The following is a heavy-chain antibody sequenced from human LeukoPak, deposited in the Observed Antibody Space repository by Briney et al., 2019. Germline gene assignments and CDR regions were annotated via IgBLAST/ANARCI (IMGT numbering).Heavy chain of an antibody. D-gene: IGHD3-3*01. Sequence: ASVKVSCKASGYTFTGYYMHWVRQAHGQGLEWMGWINPNCGDTNYAQKFQGRVTMTRDTSISTAYMELSRLRSDDTAVYYCARGKIGVQIFGVVIRYNWFDPWGQGTLVTVSS. J-gene: IGHJ5*02. CDR3: ARGKIGVQIFGVVIRYNWFDP. V-gene: IGHV1-2*02. CDR2: INPNCGDT. CDR1: GYTFTGYY.